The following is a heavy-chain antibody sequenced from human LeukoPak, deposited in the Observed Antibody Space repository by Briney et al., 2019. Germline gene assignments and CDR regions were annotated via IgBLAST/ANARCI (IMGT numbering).Heavy chain of an antibody. J-gene: IGHJ5*02. V-gene: IGHV4-38-2*01. D-gene: IGHD3-3*01. CDR2: VYHSGST. CDR3: ARPTIFGVVIYNWFDP. CDR1: GYSISSGYY. Sequence: PSETLSLTCAVSGYSISSGYYWGWIRQPPGKGLEWIGSVYHSGSTYYNPSLKSRVTISVDTSKNQFSLKLSSVTAADPAVYYFARPTIFGVVIYNWFDPWGQGTLVTVSS.